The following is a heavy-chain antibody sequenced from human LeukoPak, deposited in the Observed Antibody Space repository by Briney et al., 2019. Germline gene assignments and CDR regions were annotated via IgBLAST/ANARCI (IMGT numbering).Heavy chain of an antibody. Sequence: GGSLRLSCAASGSTVSSNYMSWVRQAPGKGLEWVSVIYSGGSTYYADSVKGRFTISRDNSKNTLYLQMNSLSAEDTAVYYCVRGDYGDYTLFDYWGQGTLVTVSS. J-gene: IGHJ4*02. V-gene: IGHV3-53*01. CDR3: VRGDYGDYTLFDY. CDR1: GSTVSSNY. CDR2: IYSGGST. D-gene: IGHD4-17*01.